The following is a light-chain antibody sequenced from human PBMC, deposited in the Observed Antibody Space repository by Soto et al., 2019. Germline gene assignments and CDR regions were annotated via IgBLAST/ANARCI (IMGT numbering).Light chain of an antibody. CDR3: QQLRSYPST. V-gene: IGKV1-9*01. CDR1: QDIAIY. CDR2: AAS. J-gene: IGKJ4*01. Sequence: IQFTQSPSSPSASVGDRVTITCRASQDIAIYLAWYQQKPGEAPKLLIYAASTLHGGVPSRFSGSGSGTDFALTITSLQAEDFATYYCQQLRSYPSTFGGGTKVDIK.